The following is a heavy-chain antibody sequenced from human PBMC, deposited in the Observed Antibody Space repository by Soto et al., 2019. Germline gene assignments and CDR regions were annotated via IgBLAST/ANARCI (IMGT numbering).Heavy chain of an antibody. CDR1: GGTFSSYA. Sequence: GASVKVSCKASGGTFSSYAISWVRQAPGQGLEWMGGIIPIFGTANYAQKFQGRVTITADESTSTAYMELSSLRSEDTAVYYCAVSTTLESPSQWLFYFQHWGQGTLVTVSS. D-gene: IGHD3-22*01. CDR2: IIPIFGTA. V-gene: IGHV1-69*13. J-gene: IGHJ1*01. CDR3: AVSTTLESPSQWLFYFQH.